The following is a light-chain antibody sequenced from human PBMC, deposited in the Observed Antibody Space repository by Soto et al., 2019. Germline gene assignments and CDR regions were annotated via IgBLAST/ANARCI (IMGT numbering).Light chain of an antibody. J-gene: IGLJ3*02. Sequence: QSVLTQPPSASGTPGQRVTISCSGSSSNIGSNTVNWYQQLTGTAPKLLIYSNNQRPSGVPDRFSGSKSGTSASLAISGLQSEDEADYYCAAWDDSLNGRVFGGGPQLTVL. CDR3: AAWDDSLNGRV. CDR2: SNN. CDR1: SSNIGSNT. V-gene: IGLV1-44*01.